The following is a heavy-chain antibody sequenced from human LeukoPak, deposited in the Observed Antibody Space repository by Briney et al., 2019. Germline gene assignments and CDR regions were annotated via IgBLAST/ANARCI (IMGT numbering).Heavy chain of an antibody. J-gene: IGHJ6*04. Sequence: GGSLRLSCAASGFTFSSYGMSRVRQAPGKGLEWVSAISGSGGSTYYADSVKGRFTISRDNSKNTLYLQMNSLRAEDTAVYYCAELGITMIGGVWGKGTTVTISS. V-gene: IGHV3-23*01. CDR3: AELGITMIGGV. CDR1: GFTFSSYG. CDR2: ISGSGGST. D-gene: IGHD3-10*02.